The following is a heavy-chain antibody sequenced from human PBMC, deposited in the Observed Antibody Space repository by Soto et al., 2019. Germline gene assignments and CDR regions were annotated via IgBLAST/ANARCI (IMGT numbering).Heavy chain of an antibody. V-gene: IGHV3-33*01. CDR2: IWYDGSKI. J-gene: IGHJ6*01. CDR3: ARPLEQHQLGFGMDV. Sequence: QVQLVQSGGGVVQPGGSLRLSCAASGFTFSSYGMHWVRQAPGKGLEWVAVIWYDGSKIYYADSVKGRFTISRDNSKSTLYLPMHRLRAEDTAVYYCARPLEQHQLGFGMDVWGQGSRVTVSS. D-gene: IGHD6-13*01. CDR1: GFTFSSYG.